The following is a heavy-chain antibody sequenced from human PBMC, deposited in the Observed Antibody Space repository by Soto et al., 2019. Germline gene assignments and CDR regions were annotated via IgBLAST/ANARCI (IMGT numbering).Heavy chain of an antibody. V-gene: IGHV3-23*01. D-gene: IGHD4-17*01. Sequence: GGSLRLSCAASGFTFSSYAMSWVRQAPGKGLEWVSAISGSGGSTYYADSVKGRFTISRDNSKNTLYLQMNSLRAEDTAVYYCARNYGDYVFFDYWGQGTLVTVSS. CDR2: ISGSGGST. CDR3: ARNYGDYVFFDY. J-gene: IGHJ4*02. CDR1: GFTFSSYA.